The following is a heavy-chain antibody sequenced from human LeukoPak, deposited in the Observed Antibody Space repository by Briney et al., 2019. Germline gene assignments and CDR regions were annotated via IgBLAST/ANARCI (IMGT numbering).Heavy chain of an antibody. D-gene: IGHD3-22*01. CDR1: GGSFSGYY. CDR2: INHSGST. J-gene: IGHJ3*02. V-gene: IGHV4-34*01. Sequence: SETLSLTCAVYGGSFSGYYWSWIRQPPGKGLEWIGEINHSGSTNYNPSLKSRVTISVDTSKNQFSLKLSSVTAADTAVYHCARDSGLYYYDSSGQDAFDIWGQGTMVTVSS. CDR3: ARDSGLYYYDSSGQDAFDI.